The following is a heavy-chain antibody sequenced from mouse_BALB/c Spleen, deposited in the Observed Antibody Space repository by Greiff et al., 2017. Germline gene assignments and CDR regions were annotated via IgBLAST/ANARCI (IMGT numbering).Heavy chain of an antibody. D-gene: IGHD2-1*01. CDR1: GYSITSDYA. CDR3: AREGSIYYGNYGFAY. Sequence: EVQGVESGPGLVKPSQSLSLTCTVTGYSITSDYAWNWIRQFPGNKLEWMGYISYSGSTSYNPSLKSRISITRDTSKNQFFLQLNSVTTEDTATYYCAREGSIYYGNYGFAYWGQGTLVTVSA. V-gene: IGHV3-2*02. J-gene: IGHJ3*01. CDR2: ISYSGST.